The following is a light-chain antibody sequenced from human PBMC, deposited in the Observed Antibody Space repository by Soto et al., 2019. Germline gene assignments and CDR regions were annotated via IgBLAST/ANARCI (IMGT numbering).Light chain of an antibody. Sequence: IQMTQSPSSVSAALGDRVTITCRASQVISSWLAWYQQRPGTAPKLLIYGATTLRSGVPSRFSGSESGTLFTLTITSLQPEDSATYYCQQASSFPLTFGGGTKVDIK. V-gene: IGKV1-12*01. CDR2: GAT. CDR1: QVISSW. J-gene: IGKJ4*01. CDR3: QQASSFPLT.